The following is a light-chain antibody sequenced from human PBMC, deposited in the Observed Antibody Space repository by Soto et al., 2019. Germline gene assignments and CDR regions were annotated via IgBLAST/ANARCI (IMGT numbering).Light chain of an antibody. CDR2: EVN. Sequence: QSALTQPASVSASPGQSITISCSGSSSDVGGYDYVSWYQQHPGKDPKLVIYEVNNRTSGVSDRFAGSKSGNTASLTISGVQADDEADYYCSSYIDTSKRVFGHGTKVTVL. J-gene: IGLJ1*01. CDR3: SSYIDTSKRV. CDR1: SSDVGGYDY. V-gene: IGLV2-14*01.